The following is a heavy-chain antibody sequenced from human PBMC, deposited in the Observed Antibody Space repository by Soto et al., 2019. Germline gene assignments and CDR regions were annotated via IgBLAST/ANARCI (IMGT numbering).Heavy chain of an antibody. CDR3: ARVGGRGYGMDV. CDR1: GGTFSSYA. J-gene: IGHJ6*02. V-gene: IGHV1-69*13. D-gene: IGHD3-16*01. Sequence: ASVKVSCKASGGTFSSYAISWVRQAPGQGLEWMGGIIPIFGTANYAQKFQGRVTITADESTCTAYMELSSLRSEDTAVYYCARVGGRGYGMDVWGQGTTVTISS. CDR2: IIPIFGTA.